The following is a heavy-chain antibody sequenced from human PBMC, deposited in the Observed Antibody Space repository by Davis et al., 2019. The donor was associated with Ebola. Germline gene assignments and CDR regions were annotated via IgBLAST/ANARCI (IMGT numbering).Heavy chain of an antibody. CDR3: ARPSFQLVGRVDYFDY. CDR1: GFTFSSFW. D-gene: IGHD2-15*01. Sequence: GESLKISCAASGFTFSSFWMHWVRQAPGKGLVWVSRINSDESSTSYADSVKGRFTISRDNAKNTLYLQMNSLRVEDTAVYYCARPSFQLVGRVDYFDYWGQGALVTVSS. V-gene: IGHV3-74*01. J-gene: IGHJ4*02. CDR2: INSDESST.